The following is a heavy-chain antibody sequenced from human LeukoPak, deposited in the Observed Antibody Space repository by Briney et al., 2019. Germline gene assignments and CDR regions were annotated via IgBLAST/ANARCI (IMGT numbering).Heavy chain of an antibody. J-gene: IGHJ3*02. CDR2: MDPNTGNT. CDR1: GYTFISYD. V-gene: IGHV1-8*03. CDR3: ARDSSLGYGSGSYYNVGDAFDI. D-gene: IGHD3-10*01. Sequence: ASVKVSCKASGYTFISYDINWVRQATGQGLEWMGWMDPNTGNTGYAQKFQGRVTITRNPSIDTAYMELSSLRSEDTAVYYCARDSSLGYGSGSYYNVGDAFDIWGQGTMVTVSS.